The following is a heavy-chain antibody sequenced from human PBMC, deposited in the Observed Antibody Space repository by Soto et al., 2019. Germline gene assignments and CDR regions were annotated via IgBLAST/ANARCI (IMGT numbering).Heavy chain of an antibody. D-gene: IGHD2-8*01. V-gene: IGHV4-59*12. CDR1: GGSISSYY. CDR2: INHSGST. J-gene: IGHJ6*02. CDR3: ARDMRYCTKGVCYWAIDV. Sequence: PSEPLSLTCTVSGGSISSYYWSWIRQPPGKGLEWIGEINHSGSTNYNPSLKSRVTISVDTYKNQFSLKLSSVTAADTAVYYCARDMRYCTKGVCYWAIDVGGQGTTVTVSS.